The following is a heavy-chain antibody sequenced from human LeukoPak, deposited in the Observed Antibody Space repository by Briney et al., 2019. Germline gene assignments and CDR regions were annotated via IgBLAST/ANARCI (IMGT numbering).Heavy chain of an antibody. V-gene: IGHV3-74*01. CDR2: INSDGSST. CDR3: ARVPVFQPYYYFDY. Sequence: GGSLRLSCAASGFTFSSYWLHWVGQAPGKGLVWFSRINSDGSSTSYADSVKGRFTISRDNAKNTLYLQMNSLRAEDTAVYYCARVPVFQPYYYFDYWGQGTLVTVSS. J-gene: IGHJ4*02. D-gene: IGHD2-21*01. CDR1: GFTFSSYW.